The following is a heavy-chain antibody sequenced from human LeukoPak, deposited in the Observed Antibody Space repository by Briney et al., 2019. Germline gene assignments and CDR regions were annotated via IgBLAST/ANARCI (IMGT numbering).Heavy chain of an antibody. Sequence: ASVKVSCKASGYTFTSYGISWVRQAPGQGLEWMGWISAYNGNTNYAQKLQGRVTMTTDTSTSTAYMELRSLRSDDTAVYYCARVQNDYVWGSYRHNWFDPWGQGTLVTVSS. CDR3: ARVQNDYVWGSYRHNWFDP. CDR2: ISAYNGNT. J-gene: IGHJ5*02. V-gene: IGHV1-18*01. CDR1: GYTFTSYG. D-gene: IGHD3-16*02.